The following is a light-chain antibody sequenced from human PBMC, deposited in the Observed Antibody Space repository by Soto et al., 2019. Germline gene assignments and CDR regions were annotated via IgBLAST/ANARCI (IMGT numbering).Light chain of an antibody. V-gene: IGKV1-5*03. CDR1: QSIRSW. J-gene: IGKJ1*01. CDR3: QQYNTYLWT. Sequence: DVQMTQSPSTLSASVGDRVTITCRASQSIRSWLAWYQQKPGKAPKVLIYKASNLESGVPSRFSGSGSGTEFTLTISSLQPDDSATYNCQQYNTYLWTFGQGTKVDIK. CDR2: KAS.